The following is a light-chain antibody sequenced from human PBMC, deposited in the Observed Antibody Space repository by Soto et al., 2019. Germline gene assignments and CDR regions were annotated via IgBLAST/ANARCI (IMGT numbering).Light chain of an antibody. V-gene: IGKV1-9*01. Sequence: DIQLTQSPSFLSASVGDRVTITCRASQDINTYLAWYQHKPGKAPKLLIFTASTLQIGFPSRFSGSGSGTEFTVTITRLQPEDFATYYCQQRKSYPITFGQGTRLEIK. J-gene: IGKJ5*01. CDR3: QQRKSYPIT. CDR1: QDINTY. CDR2: TAS.